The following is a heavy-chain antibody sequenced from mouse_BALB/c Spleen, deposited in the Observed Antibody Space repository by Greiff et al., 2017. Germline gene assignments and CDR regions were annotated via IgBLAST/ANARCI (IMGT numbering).Heavy chain of an antibody. Sequence: EVQVVESGGGLVKPGGSLKLSCAASGFTFSSYAMSWVRQTPEKRLEWVATISSGGSYTYYPDSVKGRFTISRDNAKNTLYLQMSSLRSEDTAMYYCARKPRFAYWGQGTLVTVSA. J-gene: IGHJ3*01. CDR2: ISSGGSYT. CDR3: ARKPRFAY. CDR1: GFTFSSYA. V-gene: IGHV5-9-3*01.